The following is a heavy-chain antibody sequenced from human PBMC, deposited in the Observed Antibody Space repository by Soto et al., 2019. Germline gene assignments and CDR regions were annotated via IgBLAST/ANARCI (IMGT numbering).Heavy chain of an antibody. D-gene: IGHD3-22*01. V-gene: IGHV3-23*01. CDR1: GFTFSNYA. Sequence: GSLRLSCAASGFTFSNYAMSWVRQAPGKGLEWVSAISGSGGSTYYADSVKGRFTISRDNSKNTLYLQMNSLRAEDTAVYYCAKDPDYYDSSGYVDYWGQGTLVTVSS. J-gene: IGHJ4*02. CDR2: ISGSGGST. CDR3: AKDPDYYDSSGYVDY.